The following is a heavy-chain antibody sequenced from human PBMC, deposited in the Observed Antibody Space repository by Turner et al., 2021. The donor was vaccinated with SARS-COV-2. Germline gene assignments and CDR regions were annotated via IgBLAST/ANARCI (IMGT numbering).Heavy chain of an antibody. D-gene: IGHD1-26*01. CDR1: GFTCSSYA. Sequence: EVQLVESGGGLVHPGGSLSLSCAASGFTCSSYAMHWARQAPGKGLVWVVRVNGDETSTSYTESEKGRFSISRDKAKNTLYVQMRSMRAEDTGVYYCARSSAGDIDYWGQGTLVTVTS. CDR2: VNGDETST. J-gene: IGHJ4*02. V-gene: IGHV3-74*01. CDR3: ARSSAGDIDY.